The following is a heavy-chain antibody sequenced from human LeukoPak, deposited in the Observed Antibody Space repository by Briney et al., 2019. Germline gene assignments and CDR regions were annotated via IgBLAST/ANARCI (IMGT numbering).Heavy chain of an antibody. J-gene: IGHJ4*02. CDR2: INHSGST. V-gene: IGHV4-34*01. Sequence: SETLSLTCAVYGGSFSGYYWSWIRQPPGKGLEWIGEINHSGSTNYNPSLKSRVTISVDTSKNQFSLKLSSVTAADTAVYYCARSRSRGYSGDFDYWGQGTLVTVSS. CDR3: ARSRSRGYSGDFDY. D-gene: IGHD5-12*01. CDR1: GGSFSGYY.